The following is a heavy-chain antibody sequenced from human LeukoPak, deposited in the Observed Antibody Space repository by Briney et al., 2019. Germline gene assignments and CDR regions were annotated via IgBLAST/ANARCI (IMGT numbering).Heavy chain of an antibody. Sequence: SETLCLTCTVSGGSISSYYWSWIRQPPGKGLEWIGYISHTGITKYNPSLKSRVTIAVDPSTNQFYVKLSSVTAADTAVYYCAREFSSNRAFDFWGQGTMVTVSS. CDR2: ISHTGIT. CDR3: AREFSSNRAFDF. V-gene: IGHV4-59*01. J-gene: IGHJ3*01. CDR1: GGSISSYY.